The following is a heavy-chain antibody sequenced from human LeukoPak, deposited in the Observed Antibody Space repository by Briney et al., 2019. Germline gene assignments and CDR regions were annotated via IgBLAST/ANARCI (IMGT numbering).Heavy chain of an antibody. CDR3: AKTWAEADY. V-gene: IGHV3-23*01. CDR1: GSTFRTCA. CDR2: LSGNGGTT. J-gene: IGHJ4*02. Sequence: GGSLRLSCAASGSTFRTCAMSWVRQAPGKGLEWVSTLSGNGGTTYYADSVKGRFTISRDNSRNTVFLQMNSLRIEDTAVYYCAKTWAEADYWGQGTLVTVSS.